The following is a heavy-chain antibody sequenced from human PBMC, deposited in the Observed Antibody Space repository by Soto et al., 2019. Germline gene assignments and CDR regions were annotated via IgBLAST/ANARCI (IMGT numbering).Heavy chain of an antibody. D-gene: IGHD3-9*01. Sequence: QVQLVESGGGGVQPGRSLRLSCAASGFIFSHYAMHWVRQAPGKGLEWVAVISYDGNNRYYGDSVKGRFTISKDNSKNTLYLQMHSLRADDTAFYYCATDLPPYYDILTGYLASWFDPWGQGTMVTVSS. CDR1: GFIFSHYA. CDR3: ATDLPPYYDILTGYLASWFDP. J-gene: IGHJ5*02. CDR2: ISYDGNNR. V-gene: IGHV3-30*03.